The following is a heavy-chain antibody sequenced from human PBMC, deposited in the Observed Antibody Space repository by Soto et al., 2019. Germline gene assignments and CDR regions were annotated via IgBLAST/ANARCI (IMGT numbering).Heavy chain of an antibody. V-gene: IGHV3-74*01. J-gene: IGHJ6*02. Sequence: GGSLRLSCAAAGFTFSSYWMHWVRQAPGKGLVWVSRINSDGRSTSYADSVKGRFTISRDNAKNTLYLQMNSLRAEDTAVYYCARSGDSSSWYRYFYYCMDVWGQGTTVTVSS. CDR3: ARSGDSSSWYRYFYYCMDV. D-gene: IGHD6-13*01. CDR1: GFTFSSYW. CDR2: INSDGRST.